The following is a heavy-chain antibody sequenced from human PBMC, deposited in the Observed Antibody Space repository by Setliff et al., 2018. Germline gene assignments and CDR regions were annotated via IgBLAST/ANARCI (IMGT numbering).Heavy chain of an antibody. D-gene: IGHD5-18*01. CDR2: IYHNGNT. CDR3: VRDRTAYSYGLDV. V-gene: IGHV4-59*01. Sequence: KTSETLSLTCTVSGGSISPYFWSWIRQPPGKGLEWIGYIYHNGNTNFNPSLKTRVTMSVDTSKNQFALNPKSVTAADTAVYYCVRDRTAYSYGLDVWGQGTTVTV. CDR1: GGSISPYF. J-gene: IGHJ6*02.